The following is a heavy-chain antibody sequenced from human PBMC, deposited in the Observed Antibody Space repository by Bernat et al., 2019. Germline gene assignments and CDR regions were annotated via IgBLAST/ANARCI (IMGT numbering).Heavy chain of an antibody. D-gene: IGHD1-26*01. Sequence: QVQLVQSGAEVKKPGSSVKVSCKASGGTFSSYAISWVRQAPGQGLEWMGRIIPILGIANYAQKFQGRVTITADKSTSTAYIELSSLRSEDTAVYYCARDKVLSGSYYQDYWGQGTLVTVSS. J-gene: IGHJ4*02. CDR3: ARDKVLSGSYYQDY. CDR2: IIPILGIA. CDR1: GGTFSSYA. V-gene: IGHV1-69*04.